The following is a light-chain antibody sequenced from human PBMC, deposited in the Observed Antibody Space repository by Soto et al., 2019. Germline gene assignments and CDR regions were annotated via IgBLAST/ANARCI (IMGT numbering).Light chain of an antibody. CDR3: QQRSNWPPIT. CDR1: QNVDSNS. CDR2: DAS. J-gene: IGKJ5*01. Sequence: EIVLTQSPGTLSLSPGERATLSCRASQNVDSNSLAWYQQKPGQAPRIIFYDASNRATGIPARFSGSGSGTDLTLTISSLETEDFAVYYCQQRSNWPPITFGQGTRLEI. V-gene: IGKV3-11*01.